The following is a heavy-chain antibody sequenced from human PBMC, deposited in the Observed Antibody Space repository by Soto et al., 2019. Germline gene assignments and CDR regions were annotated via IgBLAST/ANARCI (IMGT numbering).Heavy chain of an antibody. CDR2: INHSGST. CDR3: VRLIGNSWLDS. D-gene: IGHD3-22*01. V-gene: IGHV4-34*01. J-gene: IGHJ5*01. Sequence: PSETLSLTCAVYGGSFSGYYWSWIRQPPGKGLEWIGEINHSGSTNYNPSLKSRITISPDISNNQVSLQLTSVTPDDTAIYYCVRLIGNSWLDSWGQGTLVTVSS. CDR1: GGSFSGYY.